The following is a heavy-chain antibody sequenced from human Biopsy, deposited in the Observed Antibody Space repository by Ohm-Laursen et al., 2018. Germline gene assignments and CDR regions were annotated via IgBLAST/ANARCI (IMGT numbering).Heavy chain of an antibody. J-gene: IGHJ3*02. D-gene: IGHD6-19*01. CDR2: ISYSRDT. CDR3: AKHGSGWTGDDAFHI. CDR1: GGSISGSS. V-gene: IGHV4-59*08. Sequence: GTLSLTCTVSGGSISGSSWSWIQQAPGKGLEWIGYISYSRDTNYNPSLKSRITISVDTSKNQFSLKLTSVTAADTAVYYCAKHGSGWTGDDAFHIWGQGTMVTVSS.